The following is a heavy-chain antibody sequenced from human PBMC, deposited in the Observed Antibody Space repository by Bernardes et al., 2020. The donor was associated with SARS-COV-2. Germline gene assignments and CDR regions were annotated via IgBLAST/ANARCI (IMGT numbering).Heavy chain of an antibody. V-gene: IGHV1-2*02. CDR3: ARDEWEQRGGFDH. J-gene: IGHJ4*02. D-gene: IGHD1-26*01. CDR1: GYTFTGYY. CDR2: INANSGGT. Sequence: ASVKVSCKASGYTFTGYYIHWVRQAPGQGLEWMGWINANSGGTNYAQKFQGRVTMTRDTSISTAYMELSRLRSDDTAVYYCARDEWEQRGGFDHWGQGTLVTVSS.